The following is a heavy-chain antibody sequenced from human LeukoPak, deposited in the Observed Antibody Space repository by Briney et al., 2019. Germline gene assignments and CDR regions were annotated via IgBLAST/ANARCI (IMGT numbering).Heavy chain of an antibody. V-gene: IGHV3-20*04. CDR2: INWNGGST. Sequence: GGSLRLSCAASGFTFDDYGMTWVRQAPGRGLEWVSGINWNGGSTGYADSVKGRFTNSRVNAKNSLYLQMNSLRAEDTAFYYCARSGGYSLARDWFDPWGQGTLVTVSS. CDR1: GFTFDDYG. J-gene: IGHJ5*02. CDR3: ARSGGYSLARDWFDP. D-gene: IGHD2-15*01.